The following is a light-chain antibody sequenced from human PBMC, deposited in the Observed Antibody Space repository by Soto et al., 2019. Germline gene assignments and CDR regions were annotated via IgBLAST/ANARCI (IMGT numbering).Light chain of an antibody. CDR1: SSDVGGYNY. CDR3: SSYTSSSTRV. J-gene: IGLJ2*01. CDR2: EVS. V-gene: IGLV2-14*01. Sequence: QSALTQPASVSGSPGQSITISCTGTSSDVGGYNYVSWYQQHPGKAPKLIIYEVSNRPSGISNRFSGSKSGNTASLTISGXXXXXXXXYXCSSYTSSSTRVFGGGTKVTV.